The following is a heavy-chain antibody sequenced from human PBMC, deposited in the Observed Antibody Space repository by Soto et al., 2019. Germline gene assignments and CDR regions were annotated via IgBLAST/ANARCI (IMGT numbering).Heavy chain of an antibody. CDR2: ISSSSSYI. J-gene: IGHJ6*02. D-gene: IGHD5-12*01. Sequence: EVQLVESGGGLVKPGGSLRLSCAASGFTFSSYNMNWVRQAPGKGLEWVSSISSSSSYIYYADSVKGRFTISRDNAKNALYRQMNSLRAEDTAVYYCGSTRRDGYNDYYYYYGMDVWGQGTTVTVSS. V-gene: IGHV3-21*01. CDR3: GSTRRDGYNDYYYYYGMDV. CDR1: GFTFSSYN.